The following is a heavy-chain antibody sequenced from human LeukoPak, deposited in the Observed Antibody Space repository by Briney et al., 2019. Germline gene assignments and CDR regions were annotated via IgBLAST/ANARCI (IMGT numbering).Heavy chain of an antibody. CDR1: GFTFDDYA. D-gene: IGHD1-26*01. CDR3: AKDGGLYSGSYYIDY. J-gene: IGHJ4*02. CDR2: ISWDGGSI. V-gene: IGHV3-43D*04. Sequence: PGGSLRLSCAASGFTFDDYAMHWVRQAPGKGLEWVSLISWDGGSIYYADSVKGRFTISRDNSKNSLYLQMNSLRAEGTALYYCAKDGGLYSGSYYIDYWGQGTLVTVSS.